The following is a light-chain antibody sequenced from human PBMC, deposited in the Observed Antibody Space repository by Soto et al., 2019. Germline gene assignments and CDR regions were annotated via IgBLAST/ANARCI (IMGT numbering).Light chain of an antibody. CDR3: QQYNNWPFS. Sequence: EVVMRQSPATLSVSPGEGATLACRASQGIGDTLAWYQHKPGQSPRLLIYDVSNRATGVPARFSGSGSETDFTLTISGLRSEDSAVYFCQQYNNWPFSFGQGTRLEIK. V-gene: IGKV3-15*01. CDR2: DVS. CDR1: QGIGDT. J-gene: IGKJ5*01.